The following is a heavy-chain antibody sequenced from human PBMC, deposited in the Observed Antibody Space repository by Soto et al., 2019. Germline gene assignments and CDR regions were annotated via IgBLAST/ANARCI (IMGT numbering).Heavy chain of an antibody. Sequence: RSLILSAAPSGCPVSTAAMCWVLQAPGKGLEWVSAISGSGGSTYYADSVKGRFTISRDNSKNTLYLQMNSLRAEDTAVYYCAKHRYFDWCAHGIVDYSCHSHFDSWG. D-gene: IGHD3-9*01. J-gene: IGHJ5*01. CDR2: ISGSGGST. CDR1: GCPVSTAA. V-gene: IGHV3-23*01. CDR3: AKHRYFDWCAHGIVDYSCHSHFDS.